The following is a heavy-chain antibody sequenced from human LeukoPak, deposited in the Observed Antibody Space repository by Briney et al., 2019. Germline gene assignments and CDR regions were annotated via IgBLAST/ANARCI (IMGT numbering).Heavy chain of an antibody. CDR2: INGDGSTT. CDR3: ARSVGGTDV. Sequence: PGGSLRLSCAASGFIFSSYAMSWVRQAPGKGLKWVSRINGDGSTTNYADAVRGRFTISRDNAKNTLYLQMNSLRAEDTAVYYCARSVGGTDVWGQGTTVTVSS. CDR1: GFIFSSYA. V-gene: IGHV3-74*01. J-gene: IGHJ6*02.